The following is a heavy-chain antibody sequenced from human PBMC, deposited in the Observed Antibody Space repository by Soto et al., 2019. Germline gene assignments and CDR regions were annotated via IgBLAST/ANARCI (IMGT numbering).Heavy chain of an antibody. V-gene: IGHV4-59*01. Sequence: PSETLSLTCTVSVGSISSYYWSWIRQPPGKGLEWIGYIYYSGSTNYNPSLKSRVTISVDTSKNQFSLKLSSVTAADTAVYYCASLVGGYDYYLDYWGQGTLVTVSS. CDR2: IYYSGST. CDR1: VGSISSYY. D-gene: IGHD5-12*01. CDR3: ASLVGGYDYYLDY. J-gene: IGHJ4*02.